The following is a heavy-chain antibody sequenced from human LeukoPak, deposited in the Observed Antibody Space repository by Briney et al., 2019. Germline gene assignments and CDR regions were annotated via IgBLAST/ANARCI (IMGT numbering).Heavy chain of an antibody. D-gene: IGHD1-26*01. J-gene: IGHJ6*03. CDR1: GFTFSSYS. Sequence: GGSLRLSCAASGFTFSSYSMNWVRQAPGKGLEWVSSITSSSSYIYYAVSVKGRFTISRDNAKNSLYLQMDSLRVEDTAVYYCARDPYSGSYGPYYYYYMDVWGKGTTVTISS. CDR3: ARDPYSGSYGPYYYYYMDV. CDR2: ITSSSSYI. V-gene: IGHV3-21*06.